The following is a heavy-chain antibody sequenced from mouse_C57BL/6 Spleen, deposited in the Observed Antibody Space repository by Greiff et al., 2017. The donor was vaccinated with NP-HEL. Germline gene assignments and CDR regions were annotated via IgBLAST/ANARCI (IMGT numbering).Heavy chain of an antibody. CDR2: IYPGSGST. CDR1: GYTFTSYW. Sequence: QVQLQQSGAELVKPGASVKMSCKASGYTFTSYWITWVKQRPGQGLEWIGDIYPGSGSTNYNEKFKSKATLTVDTSSSTAYMQLSSLTSEDSAVYYCARLGSNYWYFDVWGTGTTVTVSS. CDR3: ARLGSNYWYFDV. D-gene: IGHD2-5*01. J-gene: IGHJ1*03. V-gene: IGHV1-55*01.